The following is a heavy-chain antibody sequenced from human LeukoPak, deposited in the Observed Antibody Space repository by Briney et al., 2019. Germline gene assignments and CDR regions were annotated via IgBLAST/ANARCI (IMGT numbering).Heavy chain of an antibody. Sequence: SQTLSLTCTVSGGSISSGGYYWSWIRQHPGKGLEWIGYIYYSGSTYYNPSLKSRVTISIDTSKNQFSLKLNSVAAADTAVYYCARVRIPHAFDVWGQGTMVTVSS. D-gene: IGHD2-21*01. CDR3: ARVRIPHAFDV. CDR1: GGSISSGGYY. V-gene: IGHV4-31*03. J-gene: IGHJ3*01. CDR2: IYYSGST.